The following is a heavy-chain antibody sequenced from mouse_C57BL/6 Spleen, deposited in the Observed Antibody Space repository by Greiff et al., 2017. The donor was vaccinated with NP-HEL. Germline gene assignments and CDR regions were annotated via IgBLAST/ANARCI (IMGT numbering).Heavy chain of an antibody. CDR1: GYTFTSYG. V-gene: IGHV1-81*01. D-gene: IGHD2-3*01. J-gene: IGHJ4*01. Sequence: ESGAELARPGASVKLSCKASGYTFTSYGISWVKQRTGQGLEWIGEIYPRSGNTYYNEKFKGKATLTADKSSSTAYMELRSLTSEDSAVYFCARSGDGYLSMDYWGQGTSVTVSS. CDR3: ARSGDGYLSMDY. CDR2: IYPRSGNT.